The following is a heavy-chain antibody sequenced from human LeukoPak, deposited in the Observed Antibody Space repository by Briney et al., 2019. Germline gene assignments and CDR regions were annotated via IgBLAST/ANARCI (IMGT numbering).Heavy chain of an antibody. Sequence: SETLSLTCTVSGGAISGHYWIWVRQPPGKGLESIGYIYYRGSTLYNPSLKSRVTMSVDTSNTQFSLTLASVTAADTAVYFCATLPGVGFNPLHDYWGQGILVTVSS. J-gene: IGHJ4*02. D-gene: IGHD7-27*01. CDR3: ATLPGVGFNPLHDY. CDR1: GGAISGHY. V-gene: IGHV4-59*08. CDR2: IYYRGST.